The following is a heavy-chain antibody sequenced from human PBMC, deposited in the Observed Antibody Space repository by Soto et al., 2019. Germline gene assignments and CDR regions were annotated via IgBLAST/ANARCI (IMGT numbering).Heavy chain of an antibody. J-gene: IGHJ4*02. Sequence: GGSLRLSCAASGFTFSSYAMHWVRQAPGKGLEWVAVISYDGSNKYYADSMKGRFTISRDNSKNTLYLQMNSLRAEDTAVYYCARSTTVTTNSDYWGQGTLVTVSS. D-gene: IGHD4-17*01. V-gene: IGHV3-30-3*01. CDR2: ISYDGSNK. CDR1: GFTFSSYA. CDR3: ARSTTVTTNSDY.